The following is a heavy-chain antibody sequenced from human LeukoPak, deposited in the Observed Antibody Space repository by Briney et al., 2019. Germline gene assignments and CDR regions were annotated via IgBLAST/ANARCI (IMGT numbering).Heavy chain of an antibody. CDR3: ARSFYYDSSGYYGRGWFDP. V-gene: IGHV4-61*02. D-gene: IGHD3-22*01. J-gene: IGHJ5*02. CDR1: GGSISSGSYY. Sequence: SETLSLTCTVSGGSISSGSYYWSWIRQPAGKGLEWIGRTYTSGSTNYNPSLKSRVTISVDTSKNQFSLKLRSVTAADTAVYYCARSFYYDSSGYYGRGWFDPWGQGTLVTVSS. CDR2: TYTSGST.